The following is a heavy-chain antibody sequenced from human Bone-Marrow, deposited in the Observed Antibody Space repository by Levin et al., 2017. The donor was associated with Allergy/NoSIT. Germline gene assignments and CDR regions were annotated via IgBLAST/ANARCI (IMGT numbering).Heavy chain of an antibody. D-gene: IGHD2-15*01. Sequence: GGSLRLSCAASGFTFDDYAMHWVRQAPGKGLEWVSGISWNSGSRGYADSVKGRFTISRDNAKNSLYLQMNSLGPEDTALYYCARDKRAATPYYLDDWGQGTLVTVSS. CDR3: ARDKRAATPYYLDD. CDR1: GFTFDDYA. CDR2: ISWNSGSR. J-gene: IGHJ4*02. V-gene: IGHV3-9*01.